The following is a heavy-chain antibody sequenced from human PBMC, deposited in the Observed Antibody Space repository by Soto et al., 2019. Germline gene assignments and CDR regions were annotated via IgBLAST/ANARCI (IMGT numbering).Heavy chain of an antibody. J-gene: IGHJ5*02. CDR1: GFTFSSYS. D-gene: IGHD3-10*01. V-gene: IGHV3-21*01. CDR3: AGDLGGSVCNLPRLYNWFDP. Sequence: AGGSLRLSCAASGFTFSSYSMNWVRQAPGKGLEWVSSISSSSSYIYYADSVKGRFTISRDNAKNSLYLQMNSLRAEDTAVYYCAGDLGGSVCNLPRLYNWFDPWGQGTLVTVSS. CDR2: ISSSSSYI.